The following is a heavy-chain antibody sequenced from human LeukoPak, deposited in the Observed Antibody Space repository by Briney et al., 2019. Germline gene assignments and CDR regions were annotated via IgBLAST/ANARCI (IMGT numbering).Heavy chain of an antibody. D-gene: IGHD6-19*01. CDR1: GFTFGDYA. Sequence: GGSLRLSCTASGFTFGDYAMSWFRQAPGKGLEWVGFIRSKAYGGTTEYAASVKGRFTISRDDSKSIAYLQMNSLKTEDTAVYYCIRDLASSGWYFLGVSYYYMDVWGKGTTVTVSS. CDR2: IRSKAYGGTT. V-gene: IGHV3-49*03. CDR3: IRDLASSGWYFLGVSYYYMDV. J-gene: IGHJ6*03.